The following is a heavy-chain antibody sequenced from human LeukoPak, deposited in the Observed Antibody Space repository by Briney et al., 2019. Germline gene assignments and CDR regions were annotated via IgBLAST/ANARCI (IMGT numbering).Heavy chain of an antibody. CDR3: ARDIHSGSYYGLVDY. Sequence: GSLRLSLAASGFTFSSYSMNWVRQAPGKGLEWVSSISSSSSYIYYADSVKGRFTISRDNAKNSLYLQMNSLRAEDTAVYYCARDIHSGSYYGLVDYWGQGTLVTVSS. D-gene: IGHD1-26*01. CDR1: GFTFSSYS. CDR2: ISSSSSYI. V-gene: IGHV3-21*01. J-gene: IGHJ4*02.